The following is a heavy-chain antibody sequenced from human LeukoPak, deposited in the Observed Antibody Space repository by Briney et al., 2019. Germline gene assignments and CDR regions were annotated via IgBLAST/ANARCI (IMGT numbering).Heavy chain of an antibody. CDR3: AKVAARPEGVWFDS. Sequence: PGGSLRLSCATSGFTFSSYSMNWVRQAPGKGLEWVSYISSSSGTIYYADSVKGRFTISRDNAKNSLSLQMNSLRAEDTAVYYCAKVAARPEGVWFDSWGQGTLVTVSS. J-gene: IGHJ5*01. CDR1: GFTFSSYS. V-gene: IGHV3-48*01. D-gene: IGHD6-6*01. CDR2: ISSSSGTI.